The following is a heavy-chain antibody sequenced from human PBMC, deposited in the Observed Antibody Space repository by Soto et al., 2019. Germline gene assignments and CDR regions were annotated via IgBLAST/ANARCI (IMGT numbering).Heavy chain of an antibody. CDR1: GGSISSYY. D-gene: IGHD3-3*01. J-gene: IGHJ6*03. Sequence: SETLSLTCTVSGGSISSYYWSWIRQPPGKGLEWIGYIYYSGSTNYNPSLKSRVTISVDTSKNQFSLKLSSVTAADTAVYYCAKNSQDYDFWSGYHDYYYYYYMDVWGKGTTVTVSS. CDR2: IYYSGST. V-gene: IGHV4-59*01. CDR3: AKNSQDYDFWSGYHDYYYYYYMDV.